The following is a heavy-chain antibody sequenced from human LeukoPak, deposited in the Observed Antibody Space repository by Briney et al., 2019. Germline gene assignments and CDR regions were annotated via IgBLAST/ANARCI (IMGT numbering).Heavy chain of an antibody. Sequence: GGSLRLSCAASGFTFSSYAMCWVRQAPGKGLQWVANIKQDGSEKYYVDSVKGRFTISRDNAKNSLYLQMNSLRAEDTAVYYCARRGITMVRGGSPEFDPWGQGTLVTVSS. J-gene: IGHJ5*02. V-gene: IGHV3-7*01. CDR1: GFTFSSYA. CDR3: ARRGITMVRGGSPEFDP. D-gene: IGHD3-10*01. CDR2: IKQDGSEK.